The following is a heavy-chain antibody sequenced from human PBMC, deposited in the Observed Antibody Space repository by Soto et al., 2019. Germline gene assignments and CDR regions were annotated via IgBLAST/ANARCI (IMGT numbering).Heavy chain of an antibody. V-gene: IGHV4-34*01. Sequence: PSETLSLTCAVYGGSFSGYYRSWIRQPPWEGLDWIGEINHSGSTNYNPSLKSRVTISVDTSKNQFSLKLSSVTAADTAVYYCARGHRSTLAAAANKYNWFDPWGQGTLVTVSS. D-gene: IGHD6-13*01. CDR2: INHSGST. CDR1: GGSFSGYY. J-gene: IGHJ5*02. CDR3: ARGHRSTLAAAANKYNWFDP.